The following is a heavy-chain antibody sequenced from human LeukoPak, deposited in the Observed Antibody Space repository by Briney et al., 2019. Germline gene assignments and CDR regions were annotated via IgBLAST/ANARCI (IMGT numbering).Heavy chain of an antibody. CDR2: ISSSSSYI. D-gene: IGHD4-23*01. J-gene: IGHJ4*02. V-gene: IGHV3-21*04. Sequence: MPGGTLRLSCAASGFTFSSYGMNWVRQAPGKGWGWVSSISSSSSYIYYADSVKGRFTISRDNAKNSLYLQMNSLRAEDAAVYYCARRAGGYSHPYDYWGQGILVTVSS. CDR1: GFTFSSYG. CDR3: ARRAGGYSHPYDY.